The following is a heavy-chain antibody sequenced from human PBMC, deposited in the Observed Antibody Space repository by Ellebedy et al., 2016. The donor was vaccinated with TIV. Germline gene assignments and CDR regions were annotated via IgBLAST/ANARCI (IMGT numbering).Heavy chain of an antibody. CDR2: ISASGGST. CDR1: GFTFSSYS. CDR3: ASRGKYYFDC. D-gene: IGHD4-23*01. Sequence: GESLKISCAASGFTFSSYSMNWVRQAPGKGLEWVSTISASGGSTSYADSVKGRFTISRDNSKNTLYLQMNSLGAEDTALYYCASRGKYYFDCWGQGTLVTVSS. J-gene: IGHJ4*02. V-gene: IGHV3-23*01.